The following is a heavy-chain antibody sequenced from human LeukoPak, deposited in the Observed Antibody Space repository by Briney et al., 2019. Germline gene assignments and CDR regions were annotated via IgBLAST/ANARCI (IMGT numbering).Heavy chain of an antibody. CDR2: ISAYNGNT. J-gene: IGHJ4*02. CDR1: GYTFTSYG. Sequence: WASVKVSCKASGYTFTSYGISWVRQAPGQGLEWMGWISAYNGNTNYAQKLQGRVTMTTDTSTSTAYMELRSLRSDDTAVYYCARGLVVPAAMLLGYWGQGTLVTVSS. CDR3: ARGLVVPAAMLLGY. D-gene: IGHD2-2*01. V-gene: IGHV1-18*01.